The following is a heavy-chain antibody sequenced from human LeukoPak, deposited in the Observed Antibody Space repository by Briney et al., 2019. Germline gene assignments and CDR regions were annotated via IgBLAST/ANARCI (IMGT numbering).Heavy chain of an antibody. D-gene: IGHD6-6*01. V-gene: IGHV3-73*01. CDR2: IRSKANSYAT. Sequence: GGSLKLSCAASGFTFSGSAMHWVRQASGKGLEWVGRIRSKANSYATAYAASVKGRFTISRDDSKNTAYLQMNSLKTEDTAVYYCTRHCEDRPDYYYYYMDVWGKGTTVTVSS. CDR3: TRHCEDRPDYYYYYMDV. CDR1: GFTFSGSA. J-gene: IGHJ6*03.